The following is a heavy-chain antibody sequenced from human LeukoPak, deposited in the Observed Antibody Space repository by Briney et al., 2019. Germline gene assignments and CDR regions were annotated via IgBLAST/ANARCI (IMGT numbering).Heavy chain of an antibody. Sequence: SETLSLTRTVSGYSISSGYYWGWIRQPPGKGLEWIGSIYHSGSTYYNPSLKSRVTISVDTSKNPFSLKLSSVTAADTAVYYCARQAYGSGSYERPFDYWGQGILVTVSS. CDR3: ARQAYGSGSYERPFDY. CDR2: IYHSGST. CDR1: GYSISSGYY. V-gene: IGHV4-38-2*02. J-gene: IGHJ4*02. D-gene: IGHD3-10*01.